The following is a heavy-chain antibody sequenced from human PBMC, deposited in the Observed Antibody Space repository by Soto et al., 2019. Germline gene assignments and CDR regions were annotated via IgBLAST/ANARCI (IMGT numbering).Heavy chain of an antibody. J-gene: IGHJ6*02. CDR1: GFTFSSYS. CDR3: ARDHSSSAQIYGMDV. Sequence: GGSLRLSCAASGFTFSSYSMNWVRQAPGKGLEWVSYISSSSSTIYYADSVKGRFTISRDNAKNSLYLQMNSLRDEDTAVYYCARDHSSSAQIYGMDVWGQGTTVTVSS. D-gene: IGHD6-6*01. V-gene: IGHV3-48*02. CDR2: ISSSSSTI.